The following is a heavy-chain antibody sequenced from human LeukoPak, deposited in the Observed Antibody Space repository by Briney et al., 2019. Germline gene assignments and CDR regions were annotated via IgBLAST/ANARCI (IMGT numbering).Heavy chain of an antibody. Sequence: ASAKVSCPFTTGYFIHWVRQAPGQGLEWMGWVNPNSGVTYYGQRFQGRVTMTRDTSISTAYVELRRLTSDDTAVYYCARPTYDSSDYEYFQHWGQGTLVTVSS. V-gene: IGHV1-2*02. D-gene: IGHD3-22*01. CDR1: FTTGYF. J-gene: IGHJ1*01. CDR2: VNPNSGVT. CDR3: ARPTYDSSDYEYFQH.